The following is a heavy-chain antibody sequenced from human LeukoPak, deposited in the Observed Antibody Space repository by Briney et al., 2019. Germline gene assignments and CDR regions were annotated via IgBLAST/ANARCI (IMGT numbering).Heavy chain of an antibody. CDR1: GFTFSSYG. V-gene: IGHV3-33*01. CDR3: ARSRGGSISCPDY. D-gene: IGHD3-10*01. CDR2: IWYDGSNK. J-gene: IGHJ4*02. Sequence: PGGSPRLSCAASGFTFSSYGMHWVRQAPGKGLEWVAVIWYDGSNKYYADSVKGRFTISRDNSKNTLYLQMNSLRAEDTAVYYCARSRGGSISCPDYWGQGTLVTVSS.